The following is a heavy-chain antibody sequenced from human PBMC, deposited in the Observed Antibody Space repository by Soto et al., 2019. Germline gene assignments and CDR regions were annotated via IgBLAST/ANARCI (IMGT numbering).Heavy chain of an antibody. Sequence: PGGSLRLSCATSGFTFSNYWMHWVRQVPGRGLVWVSAISGSGETPYYADSVKGRFIISRDNFRNTLYLQMSSLRVEDTAVYYCAKTPTYYYDSSGYHFDYWGQGTLVTVSS. CDR1: GFTFSNYW. V-gene: IGHV3-23*01. CDR3: AKTPTYYYDSSGYHFDY. J-gene: IGHJ4*02. D-gene: IGHD3-22*01. CDR2: ISGSGETP.